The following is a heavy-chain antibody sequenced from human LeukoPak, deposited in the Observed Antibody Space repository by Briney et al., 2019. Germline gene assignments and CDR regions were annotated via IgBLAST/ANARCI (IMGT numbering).Heavy chain of an antibody. Sequence: GGSLRLSCAASGFTFSSYAMNWVRQAPGKRLEWVSTISNSGESTYYADSVKGRFTISRDNSKNTLFLQMNSLRAEDTAVYYCAKGAMVRGVLDYWGQGTLVTVSS. D-gene: IGHD3-10*01. V-gene: IGHV3-23*01. CDR2: ISNSGEST. J-gene: IGHJ4*02. CDR3: AKGAMVRGVLDY. CDR1: GFTFSSYA.